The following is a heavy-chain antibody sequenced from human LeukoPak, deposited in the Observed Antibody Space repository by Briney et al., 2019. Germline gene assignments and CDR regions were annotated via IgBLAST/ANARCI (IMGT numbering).Heavy chain of an antibody. CDR1: GFIFSNYA. Sequence: GGSLRLSCAASGFIFSNYAMTWVRQAPGKGLEWVSYGGSGGSTYYADSVKGRFTVSRDNSKSTLYLQMNSLAAEDTAVYYCAKMRGQYYHSYYMDAWGKGTTVTVSS. V-gene: IGHV3-23*01. CDR3: AKMRGQYYHSYYMDA. CDR2: GGSGGST. J-gene: IGHJ6*03.